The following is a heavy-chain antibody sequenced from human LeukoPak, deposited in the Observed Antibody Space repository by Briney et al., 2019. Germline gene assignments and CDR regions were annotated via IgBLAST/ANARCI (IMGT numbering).Heavy chain of an antibody. J-gene: IGHJ3*02. CDR2: IRYDGSSK. V-gene: IGHV3-30*02. CDR1: GFTFRSYG. D-gene: IGHD3-16*01. Sequence: GGSPRLSCAASGFTFRSYGMHWVRQAPGKGLEWVAFIRYDGSSKFYIDSVKGQFTISRDNSKNTLYLQMNSLRAEDTAVYYCAKDVREDWGNAFDIWGQGTMVTVSS. CDR3: AKDVREDWGNAFDI.